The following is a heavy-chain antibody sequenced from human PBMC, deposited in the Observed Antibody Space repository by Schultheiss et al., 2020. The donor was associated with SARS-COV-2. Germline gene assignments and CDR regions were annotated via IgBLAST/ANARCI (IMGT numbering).Heavy chain of an antibody. CDR3: ARLPYGDYDYYYYGMDV. CDR2: INHSGST. V-gene: IGHV4-34*01. CDR1: GGSFSGYY. J-gene: IGHJ6*02. D-gene: IGHD4-17*01. Sequence: SETLSLTCAVYGGSFSGYYWSWIRQPPGKGLEWIGEINHSGSTNYNPSLKSRVTISVDTSKNQFSLKLSSVTAADTAVYYCARLPYGDYDYYYYGMDVWGQGTTVTVSS.